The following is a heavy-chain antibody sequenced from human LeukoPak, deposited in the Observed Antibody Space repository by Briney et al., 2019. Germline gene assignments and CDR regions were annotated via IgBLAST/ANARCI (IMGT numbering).Heavy chain of an antibody. CDR3: ARSSSSGWGFRFDP. J-gene: IGHJ5*02. CDR2: IYTSGST. Sequence: SETLSLTCTVSGGSISSYYWSWIRQSPGKGLEWIGRIYTSGSTNYNPPLKSRVTISVDTSKNQFSLKLSSVTAADTAVYYCARSSSSGWGFRFDPWGQGTLVTVSS. V-gene: IGHV4-4*07. CDR1: GGSISSYY. D-gene: IGHD6-19*01.